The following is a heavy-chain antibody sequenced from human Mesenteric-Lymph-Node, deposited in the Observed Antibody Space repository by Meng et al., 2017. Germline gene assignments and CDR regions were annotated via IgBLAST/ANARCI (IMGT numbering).Heavy chain of an antibody. Sequence: ELQLVESGGGLVMPVESLRLVCVASGFTFSSYSMNWVRQAPGKGLEWVSSISTSTSIYYADSAKGRFTISRDNAKNSLFLQMNSLRAEDTAVYYCARGVAPAGMLYWYFDLWGRGTLVTVSS. D-gene: IGHD6-13*01. CDR3: ARGVAPAGMLYWYFDL. V-gene: IGHV3-21*01. CDR1: GFTFSSYS. J-gene: IGHJ2*01. CDR2: ISTSTSI.